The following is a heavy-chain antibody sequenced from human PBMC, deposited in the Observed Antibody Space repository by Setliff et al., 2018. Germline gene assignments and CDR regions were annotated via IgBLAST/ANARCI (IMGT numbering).Heavy chain of an antibody. CDR3: ARNWVTAQHYYYGMDV. V-gene: IGHV3-53*01. CDR2: IYSGGST. CDR1: GFTVSSNY. D-gene: IGHD2-21*02. Sequence: GGSLRLSCAASGFTVSSNYMSWVRQAPGKGLEWVSVIYSGGSTYYADSVKGRFTISRDNAKNSLYLQMNSLRADDTAVYYCARNWVTAQHYYYGMDVWGQGTTVTVS. J-gene: IGHJ6*02.